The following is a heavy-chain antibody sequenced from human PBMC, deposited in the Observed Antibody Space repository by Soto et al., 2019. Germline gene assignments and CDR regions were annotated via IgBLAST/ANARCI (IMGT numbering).Heavy chain of an antibody. CDR3: TPPLGPYYDFWRGSFDP. CDR2: IKSKTDGGTT. V-gene: IGHV3-15*01. Sequence: PGGSLRLSCAASGFTFSNAWMSWVRQAPGKGLEWVGRIKSKTDGGTTDYAAPVKGRFTISRDDSKNTLYLQMNSLKTEDTAVYYCTPPLGPYYDFWRGSFDPWGQGTLVTVSS. D-gene: IGHD3-3*01. CDR1: GFTFSNAW. J-gene: IGHJ5*02.